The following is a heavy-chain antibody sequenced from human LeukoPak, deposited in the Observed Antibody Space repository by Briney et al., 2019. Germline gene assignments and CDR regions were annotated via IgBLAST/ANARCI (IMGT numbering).Heavy chain of an antibody. J-gene: IGHJ4*02. D-gene: IGHD3-22*01. CDR1: GFTFSTYA. Sequence: GGSLRLSCAASGFTFSTYAMNWVRQAPGKGLEWVAVISDDGRHNYYADSVKGRFTISRDNSKNTLYLQMNSLRAEDTAVYYCAGPEDYDSSGWYYWGQGTLVTVSS. V-gene: IGHV3-30*04. CDR2: ISDDGRHN. CDR3: AGPEDYDSSGWYY.